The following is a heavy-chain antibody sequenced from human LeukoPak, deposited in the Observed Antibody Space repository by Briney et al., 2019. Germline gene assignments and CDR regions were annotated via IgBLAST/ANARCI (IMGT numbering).Heavy chain of an antibody. J-gene: IGHJ3*02. CDR1: GYTFTGYY. CDR2: INPNSGGT. Sequence: ASVKVSCKASGYTFTGYYTHWVRQAPGQGLEWMGWINPNSGGTNYAQKFQGRVTMTRDTSISTAYMELSRLRSDDTAVYYCARGVVVAASAFDIWGQGTMVTVSS. CDR3: ARGVVVAASAFDI. D-gene: IGHD2-15*01. V-gene: IGHV1-2*02.